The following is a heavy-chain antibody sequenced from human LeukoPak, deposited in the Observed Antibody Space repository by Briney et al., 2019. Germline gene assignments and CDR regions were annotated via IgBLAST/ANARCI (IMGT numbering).Heavy chain of an antibody. J-gene: IGHJ4*02. CDR3: TRLDDFDY. V-gene: IGHV3-49*04. CDR2: IKSKAYGGTT. CDR1: GFTFSSHA. D-gene: IGHD3-9*01. Sequence: GGSLRLSCAASGFTFSSHAMHWVRQAPGKGLEWVGFIKSKAYGGTTGYAASVKGRFTISRDDSKSIAYLQMNSLKTEDTAVYYCTRLDDFDYWGQGTLVTVSS.